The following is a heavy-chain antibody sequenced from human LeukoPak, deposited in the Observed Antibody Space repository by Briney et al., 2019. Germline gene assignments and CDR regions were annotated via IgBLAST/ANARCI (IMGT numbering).Heavy chain of an antibody. J-gene: IGHJ4*02. CDR2: INPNSGGT. CDR3: ARGSKQPRAAAHDY. D-gene: IGHD6-13*01. V-gene: IGHV1-2*02. Sequence: GASVKVSFKASGYTFTCYYMHWVRQAPGQGLEWMGWINPNSGGTNYAQKFQGRVTMTRDTSISTAYMELSRLRSDDTAVYYCARGSKQPRAAAHDYWGQGTLVTVPS. CDR1: GYTFTCYY.